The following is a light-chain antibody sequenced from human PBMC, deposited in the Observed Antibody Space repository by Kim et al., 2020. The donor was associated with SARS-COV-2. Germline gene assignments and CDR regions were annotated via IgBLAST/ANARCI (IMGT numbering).Light chain of an antibody. J-gene: IGLJ3*02. CDR3: SSYAGSSWV. CDR2: EVS. V-gene: IGLV2-8*01. CDR1: RSDVGGYNS. Sequence: PGQPVTISCTGTRSDVGGYNSVSWYQQHPGKAPKLMIYEVSKRPSGVPDRFSGSKSGNTASLTVSGLQAEDESDYYCSSYAGSSWVFGGGTQLTVL.